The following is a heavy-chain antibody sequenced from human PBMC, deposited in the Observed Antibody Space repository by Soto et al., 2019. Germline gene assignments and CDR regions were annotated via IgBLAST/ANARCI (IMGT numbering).Heavy chain of an antibody. D-gene: IGHD6-13*01. CDR2: INSDGSST. CDR3: XRDYDIAAGTCFDY. Sequence: EVQLVESGGGLVQPGGSLRLSCAASGFTFSSYWMHWVRQAPGKGLVWVSRINSDGSSTSYADSVKGRFTISRDNAKNTLYLQMNSLRAEDTAVXXXXRDYDIAAGTCFDYWGQGTLVTVSS. J-gene: IGHJ4*02. CDR1: GFTFSSYW. V-gene: IGHV3-74*01.